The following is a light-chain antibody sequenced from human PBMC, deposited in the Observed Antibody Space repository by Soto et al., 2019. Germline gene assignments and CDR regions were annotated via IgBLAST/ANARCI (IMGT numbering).Light chain of an antibody. CDR2: GAS. Sequence: EIVLTQSPGPLSLSPGERATLSCRASQSVTSNYLAWYQQKPGQAPRLLIFGASIRDTGIPDRFSGSGSGTDFTLTISRLESEDFAVYYCQQYGSSPGTFGQWTKVDIK. CDR1: QSVTSNY. V-gene: IGKV3-20*01. CDR3: QQYGSSPGT. J-gene: IGKJ1*01.